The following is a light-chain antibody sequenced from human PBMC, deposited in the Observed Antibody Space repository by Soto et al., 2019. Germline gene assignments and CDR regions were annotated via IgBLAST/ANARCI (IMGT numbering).Light chain of an antibody. Sequence: QSVLTQPASVSGSPGQSITISCTGTSSDVGGFDFVSWFQRRPGKAPRLIIYEVTNRPSGISDRFSGSKSGNTASLTISGLQAEDEADYFCSSYITTPTLYVFGSGTKVTVL. CDR2: EVT. CDR1: SSDVGGFDF. CDR3: SSYITTPTLYV. J-gene: IGLJ1*01. V-gene: IGLV2-14*01.